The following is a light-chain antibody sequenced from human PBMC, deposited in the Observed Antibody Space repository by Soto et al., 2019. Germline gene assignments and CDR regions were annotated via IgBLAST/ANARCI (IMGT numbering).Light chain of an antibody. CDR1: SSNIGSNY. V-gene: IGLV1-47*02. Sequence: QPVLTQPPSASGTPGQRVTISCSGSSSNIGSNYVYWYQQLPGTAPKLLIYSNNQRPSGVPDRFSGSKSGTSASLAISGLRSEDEADYYCAAWDDSLSGPRVFGGGTKLTVL. CDR3: AAWDDSLSGPRV. J-gene: IGLJ3*02. CDR2: SNN.